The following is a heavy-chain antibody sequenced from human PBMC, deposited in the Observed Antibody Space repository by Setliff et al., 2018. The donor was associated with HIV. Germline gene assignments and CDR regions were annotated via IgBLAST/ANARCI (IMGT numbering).Heavy chain of an antibody. D-gene: IGHD3-22*01. V-gene: IGHV4-61*02. J-gene: IGHJ6*02. CDR2: IYTTGST. CDR3: ARQDQYDDSGYYVGFYGMDV. CDR1: GGSISSSSYY. Sequence: PSETLSLTCTVSGGSISSSSYYWTWIRQPAGKGLEWIGRIYTTGSTNYNPSLKSRFTISVDTSKNQFSLKLSSVTAADTAVYYCARQDQYDDSGYYVGFYGMDVWGQGTTVTVSS.